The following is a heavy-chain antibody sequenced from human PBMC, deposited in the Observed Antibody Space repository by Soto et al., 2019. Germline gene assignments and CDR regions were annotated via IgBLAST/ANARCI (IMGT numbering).Heavy chain of an antibody. CDR2: IYYSGST. CDR1: GGSISSSSYY. Sequence: PSETVSLTCTVSGGSISSSSYYWGWIRQPPGKGLEWIGSIYYSGSTYYNPSLKSRVTISVDTSKNQFSLKLSSVTAADTAVYYCARLSIAARLGFDPWGQGTLVTVSS. J-gene: IGHJ5*02. D-gene: IGHD6-6*01. CDR3: ARLSIAARLGFDP. V-gene: IGHV4-39*01.